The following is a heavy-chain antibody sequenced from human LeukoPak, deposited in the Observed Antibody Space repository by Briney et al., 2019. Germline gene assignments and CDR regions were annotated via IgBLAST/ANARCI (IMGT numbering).Heavy chain of an antibody. D-gene: IGHD3-3*01. CDR3: ARVATTYYDFWSGYPGNWFDP. V-gene: IGHV1-46*01. CDR2: INPSGGST. J-gene: IGHJ5*02. CDR1: GYTFTSYY. Sequence: ASVKVSCKASGYTFTSYYMHWVRQAPGQGLEWMGIINPSGGSTSYAQKFQGRATMTRDTSTSTVYMELSSLRSEDTAVYYCARVATTYYDFWSGYPGNWFDPWGQGTLVTVSS.